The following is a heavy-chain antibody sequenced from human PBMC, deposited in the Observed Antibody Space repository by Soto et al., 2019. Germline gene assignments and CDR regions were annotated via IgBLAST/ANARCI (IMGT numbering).Heavy chain of an antibody. V-gene: IGHV4-34*01. CDR2: INHRGST. D-gene: IGHD1-7*01. J-gene: IGHJ4*02. CDR3: ARWNYHTYFSTNFKTSYYFDS. CDR1: GVSFSAYY. Sequence: SETLSLTCTVSGVSFSAYYWNWIRQPPGKGLEWIGKINHRGSTDYNASLKSRVTMSVDMSKNQFSLNMTSVTAADTAVYYCARWNYHTYFSTNFKTSYYFDSWGQGSLVTVSS.